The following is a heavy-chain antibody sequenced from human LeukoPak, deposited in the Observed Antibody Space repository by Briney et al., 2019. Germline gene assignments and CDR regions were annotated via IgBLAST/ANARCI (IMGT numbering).Heavy chain of an antibody. V-gene: IGHV3-21*01. CDR3: ARSSGYQQGAFDY. J-gene: IGHJ4*02. CDR1: GFTVSSNY. CDR2: ISSSSSYI. D-gene: IGHD3-22*01. Sequence: PGGSLRLSCAASGFTVSSNYMSWVRQAPGKGLEWVSSISSSSSYIYYADSVKGRFTISGDNAKNSLYLQMNSLRAEDTAVYYCARSSGYQQGAFDYWGQGTLVTVSS.